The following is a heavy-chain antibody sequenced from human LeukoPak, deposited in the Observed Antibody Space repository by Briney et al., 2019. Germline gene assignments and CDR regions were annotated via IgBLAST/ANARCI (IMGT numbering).Heavy chain of an antibody. V-gene: IGHV4-39*07. CDR1: GGSISSSSYY. CDR3: ARDWGRTVNWFDP. Sequence: SETLSLTCTVSGGSISSSSYYWGWIRQPPGKGLEWIGSIYYSGSTYYNPSLKSRVTISVDTSKNQFSLKLSSVTAADTAVYYCARDWGRTVNWFDPWGQGTLVTVSS. CDR2: IYYSGST. J-gene: IGHJ5*02. D-gene: IGHD3-16*01.